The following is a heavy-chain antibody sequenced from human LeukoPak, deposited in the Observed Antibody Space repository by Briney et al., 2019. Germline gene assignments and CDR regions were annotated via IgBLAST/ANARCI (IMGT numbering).Heavy chain of an antibody. J-gene: IGHJ6*04. Sequence: GGSLRLSGAASGFTFSNFAMSWVRQAPGKGLDGVSYLSSSGSTIYYADSVKGRFTISRDNAKNSLYLQMNSLRAEDTAVYYCAALDITMIGGVWGKGPTVPISS. CDR1: GFTFSNFA. CDR3: AALDITMIGGV. D-gene: IGHD3-10*02. CDR2: LSSSGSTI. V-gene: IGHV3-48*03.